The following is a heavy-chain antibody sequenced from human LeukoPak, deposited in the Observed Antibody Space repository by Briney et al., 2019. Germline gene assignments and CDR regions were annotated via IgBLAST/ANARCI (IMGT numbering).Heavy chain of an antibody. CDR3: ARLTGTTKGFDP. CDR2: IYTSGST. J-gene: IGHJ5*02. V-gene: IGHV4-4*07. D-gene: IGHD1-7*01. Sequence: PSETLSLTCTVSGGSISRYYWGWLRQPAGKGLEWIGRIYTSGSTNYNPSLKSRVTMSVDTSKNQFTLKLSSVTAADTAVYYCARLTGTTKGFDPWGQGTLVTVSS. CDR1: GGSISRYY.